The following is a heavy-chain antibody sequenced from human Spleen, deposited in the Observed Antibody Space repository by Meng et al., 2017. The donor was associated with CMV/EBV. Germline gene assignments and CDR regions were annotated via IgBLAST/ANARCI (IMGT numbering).Heavy chain of an antibody. D-gene: IGHD3-3*01. Sequence: FARYTISWVRQAPRQELEWLGWMRPCSGDTRYAQKHQGRVNMTTDTSSTTAYMEMRSLRSDDTAVYYCARSRLFEIWSGFSYYFDYWGQGTLVTVSS. CDR3: ARSRLFEIWSGFSYYFDY. V-gene: IGHV1-18*01. J-gene: IGHJ4*02. CDR1: FARYT. CDR2: MRPCSGDT.